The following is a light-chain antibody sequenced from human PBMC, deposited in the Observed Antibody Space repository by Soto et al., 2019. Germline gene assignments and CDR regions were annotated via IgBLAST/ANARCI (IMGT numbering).Light chain of an antibody. J-gene: IGKJ4*01. CDR1: QSVTNSF. Sequence: EIVLAQSPGTLSLSPGERATLSCRASQSVTNSFLAWYQQKPGQAPRLLIYGASRRATGIPDRFTGSGSGTDFTLTISRLEPEDFAVYYCQQYHNWPPGLTFGGGTRVEIK. V-gene: IGKV3-20*01. CDR3: QQYHNWPPGLT. CDR2: GAS.